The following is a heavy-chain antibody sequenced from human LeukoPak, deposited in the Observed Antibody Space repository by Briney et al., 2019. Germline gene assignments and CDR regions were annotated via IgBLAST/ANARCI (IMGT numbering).Heavy chain of an antibody. V-gene: IGHV3-21*01. CDR1: GFTFSSYS. J-gene: IGHJ4*02. CDR3: AREPHIAVVTHFDY. CDR2: ISSSSSYI. Sequence: PGGSLRLSCAASGFTFSSYSMNWVRQAPGKGLEWVSSISSSSSYIYYADSVKGRFTISRDNAKNALFLQMNSLRAADTAVYYCAREPHIAVVTHFDYWGQGTLVTVSS. D-gene: IGHD6-19*01.